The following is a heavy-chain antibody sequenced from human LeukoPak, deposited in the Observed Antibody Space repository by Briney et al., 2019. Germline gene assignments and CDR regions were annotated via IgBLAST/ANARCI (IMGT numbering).Heavy chain of an antibody. V-gene: IGHV4-59*01. CDR2: IYYTGST. J-gene: IGHJ2*01. D-gene: IGHD5-18*01. CDR3: VRDSGYIYGYWYFDL. CDR1: GDSIGTYY. Sequence: SETLSLTCTVSGDSIGTYYWSWIRQPPEKGLEWIGYIYYTGSTNYNPSLKSRVTISLDTPKNQFSLRLTSVSAADTAVYFCVRDSGYIYGYWYFDLWGRGTLVTVSS.